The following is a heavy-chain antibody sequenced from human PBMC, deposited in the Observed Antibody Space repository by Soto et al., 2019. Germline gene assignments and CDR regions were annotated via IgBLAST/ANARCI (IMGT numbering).Heavy chain of an antibody. CDR1: GFTFSSYA. CDR3: ARKGGFGELFSSYFDY. J-gene: IGHJ4*02. Sequence: QVQLVESGGGVVQPGRSLRLSCAASGFTFSSYAMHWVRQAPSKGLEWVAVISYDGSNKYYADSVKGRFTISRDNSKNTLYLQMNSLRAEDTAVSFCARKGGFGELFSSYFDYWGQGTPVTVSS. D-gene: IGHD3-10*01. CDR2: ISYDGSNK. V-gene: IGHV3-30-3*01.